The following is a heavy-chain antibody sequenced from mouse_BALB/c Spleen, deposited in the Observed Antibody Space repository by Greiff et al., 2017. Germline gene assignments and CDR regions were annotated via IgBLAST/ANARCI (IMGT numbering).Heavy chain of an antibody. CDR3: ARYYDVGYYYAMDY. Sequence: EVKLVESGPSLVKPSQTLSLTCSVTGDSITSGYWNWIRKFPGNKLEYMGYISYSGSTYYNPSLKSRISITRDTSKNQYYLQLNSVTTEDTATYYCARYYDVGYYYAMDYWGQGTSVTVSS. V-gene: IGHV3-8*02. J-gene: IGHJ4*01. CDR2: ISYSGST. CDR1: GDSITSGY. D-gene: IGHD2-12*01.